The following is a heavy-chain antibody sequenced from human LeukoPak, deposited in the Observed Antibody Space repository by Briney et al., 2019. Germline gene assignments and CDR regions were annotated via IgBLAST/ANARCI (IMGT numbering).Heavy chain of an antibody. CDR2: INHSGST. J-gene: IGHJ4*02. Sequence: PSETLSLTCAVYGGSFSGYYWSWIRQPPGKGLEWIGEINHSGSTNYNPSLNSRVTISVDTSKNQFSLKLSSVTAADTAVYYCARGARKAAGPNFDYWGQGTLVTVSS. CDR1: GGSFSGYY. V-gene: IGHV4-34*01. CDR3: ARGARKAAGPNFDY. D-gene: IGHD6-13*01.